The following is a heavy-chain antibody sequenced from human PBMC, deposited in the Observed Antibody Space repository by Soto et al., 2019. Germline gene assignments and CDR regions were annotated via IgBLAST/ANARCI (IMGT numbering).Heavy chain of an antibody. V-gene: IGHV4-30-2*01. CDR2: IYYSGTT. Sequence: QLPLQESGSGLVKPSQTLSLTCAVSGGSISSGGYSWSWIRQPPGKGLEWIGYIYYSGTTYYNPSLKSRVTISVDRSKNQFSLNLNSVTAADTAVYYGARGGGPSEYFQHWGQGTLVAVSS. J-gene: IGHJ1*01. CDR1: GGSISSGGYS. CDR3: ARGGGPSEYFQH. D-gene: IGHD2-15*01.